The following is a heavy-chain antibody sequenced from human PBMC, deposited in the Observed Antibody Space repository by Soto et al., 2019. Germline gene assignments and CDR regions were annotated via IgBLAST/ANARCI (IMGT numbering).Heavy chain of an antibody. CDR3: ARGGYCISTSCPNRIDP. CDR1: GGSISSGGYS. Sequence: SETPSLTCAVPGGSISSGGYSWSWIRQPPGKGLEWIGYIYHSGSTYYNPSLKSRVTISVDRSKNQFSLKLSSVTAADTAVYYCARGGYCISTSCPNRIDPPGQRILRTLSS. V-gene: IGHV4-30-2*01. D-gene: IGHD2-2*01. CDR2: IYHSGST. J-gene: IGHJ5*02.